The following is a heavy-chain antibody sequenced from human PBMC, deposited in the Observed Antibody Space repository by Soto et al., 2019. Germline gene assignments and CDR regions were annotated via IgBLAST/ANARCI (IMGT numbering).Heavy chain of an antibody. V-gene: IGHV3-23*01. D-gene: IGHD2-2*01. CDR3: AKDRVPAAKRTNTYSDYYMDV. J-gene: IGHJ6*03. CDR1: GWTYSSYA. CDR2: ISGSGGST. Sequence: LRLSCEASGWTYSSYAMCRVHQAPGKGLEWVSAISGSGGSTYYADSVKGRFTISRDNSKNTLYLQMNSLRAEDTAVYYCAKDRVPAAKRTNTYSDYYMDVWGKGTTVTVSS.